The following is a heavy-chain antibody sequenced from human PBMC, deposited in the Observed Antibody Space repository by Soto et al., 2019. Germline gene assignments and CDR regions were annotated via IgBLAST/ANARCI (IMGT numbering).Heavy chain of an antibody. J-gene: IGHJ5*02. CDR3: ARERLIDIAAATPSLDP. CDR2: ISAYNGNT. V-gene: IGHV1-18*01. CDR1: RYTLTRYG. Sequence: SVKICCKASRYTLTRYGITWVGQAPGQGLEWMGWISAYNGNTNYAQQLQGRVTMTKDTSTSTAYMELRSLRSDDTAVYYCARERLIDIAAATPSLDPWGQGNLVTVS. D-gene: IGHD6-13*01.